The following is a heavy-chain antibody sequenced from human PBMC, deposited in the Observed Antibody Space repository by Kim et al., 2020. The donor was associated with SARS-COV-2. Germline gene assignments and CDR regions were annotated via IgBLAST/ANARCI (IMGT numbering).Heavy chain of an antibody. J-gene: IGHJ4*02. CDR2: ISYDGSNK. CDR1: GFTFSSYA. Sequence: GGSLRLSWAASGFTFSSYAMHWVRQAPGKGLEWVAVISYDGSNKYYADSVKGRFTISRDNSKNTLYLQMNSLRAEDTAVYYCARDLNYYDSSGGYWGQGT. D-gene: IGHD3-22*01. V-gene: IGHV3-30*04. CDR3: ARDLNYYDSSGGY.